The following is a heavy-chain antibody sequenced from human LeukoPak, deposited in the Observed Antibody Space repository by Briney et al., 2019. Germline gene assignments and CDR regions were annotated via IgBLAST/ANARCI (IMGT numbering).Heavy chain of an antibody. V-gene: IGHV4-31*03. J-gene: IGHJ5*02. Sequence: PSETLSLTCTVSGGSISSGGYHWSWIRQHPGKGLAWIGYIYYSGRTYYNPSLKSRVTISVDTSKHQFSLKLSSVTAADTAVYYCARGVDRGRIAAAGNNWFDPWGQGTLVTVSS. D-gene: IGHD6-13*01. CDR2: IYYSGRT. CDR3: ARGVDRGRIAAAGNNWFDP. CDR1: GGSISSGGYH.